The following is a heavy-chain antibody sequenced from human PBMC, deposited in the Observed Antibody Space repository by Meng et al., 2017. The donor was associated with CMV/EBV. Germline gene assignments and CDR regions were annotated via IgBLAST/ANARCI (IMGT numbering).Heavy chain of an antibody. D-gene: IGHD2-2*02. Sequence: GESLKISCAASGFTFSSYWMHWVRQVPGKGLVWVSRVNSDRSTTTYADSVKGRFTISRDNAKNRLYLQMNSLRAEDTAVYYCARSDCSGTRCYIVFPFGYWGQGTLVTVSS. CDR3: ARSDCSGTRCYIVFPFGY. CDR2: VNSDRSTT. J-gene: IGHJ4*02. CDR1: GFTFSSYW. V-gene: IGHV3-74*01.